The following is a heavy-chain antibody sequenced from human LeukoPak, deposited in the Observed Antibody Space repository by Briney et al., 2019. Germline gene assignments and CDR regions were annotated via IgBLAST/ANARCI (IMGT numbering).Heavy chain of an antibody. Sequence: GGSLRLSCAASGFTFSNAWMSWVRQAPGKGLEWVGRIKSKTDGGTTDYAAPVKGRFTISRDDSKNTLYLQMNSLKTEDTAVNYCTTELLGYCTNGVCYGNDIDYWGQGTLVTVSS. CDR1: GFTFSNAW. CDR3: TTELLGYCTNGVCYGNDIDY. V-gene: IGHV3-15*01. CDR2: IKSKTDGGTT. D-gene: IGHD2-8*01. J-gene: IGHJ4*02.